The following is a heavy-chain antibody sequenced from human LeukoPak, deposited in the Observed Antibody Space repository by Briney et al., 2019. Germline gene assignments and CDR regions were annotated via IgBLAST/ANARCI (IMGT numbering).Heavy chain of an antibody. CDR2: IYYGRTT. V-gene: IGHV4-39*02. D-gene: IGHD1-26*01. CDR3: AREGAWFDP. CDR1: TDSISSSSHH. Sequence: PSETLSLTCTVSTDSISSSSHHWGWIRQSPGKGLEWIGSIYYGRTTYYNPSLNSRVAISVVTSKSQFSLQLNSVTAADTAVYYCAREGAWFDPWGQGTLVTVSS. J-gene: IGHJ5*02.